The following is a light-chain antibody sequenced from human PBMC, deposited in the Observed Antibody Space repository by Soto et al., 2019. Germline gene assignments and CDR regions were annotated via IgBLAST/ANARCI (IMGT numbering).Light chain of an antibody. Sequence: EIVLTQSPATLSVSPGERVSLSCRASQSVDINLAWYQQKPGQAPRLLIYGASTRATDMPGRFSGRGSGTELTLTISSLQSEDFAVYYCQQYRNWPRTFGQGTKVNIK. CDR1: QSVDIN. V-gene: IGKV3-15*01. CDR3: QQYRNWPRT. CDR2: GAS. J-gene: IGKJ1*01.